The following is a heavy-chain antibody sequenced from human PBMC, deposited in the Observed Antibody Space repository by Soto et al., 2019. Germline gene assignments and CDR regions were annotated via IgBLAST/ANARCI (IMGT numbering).Heavy chain of an antibody. Sequence: QVQLQESGPGLVKPSETLSLTCTVSGGSVSSGSYYWSWIRQPPGKGLEWIGYIYYSGSTNYNPSLKSRVTISVDTSKNQFSLKLSSVTAADTAVYYCARVEQYYDFWSGYYTFDYWGQGTLVTVSS. CDR1: GGSVSSGSYY. J-gene: IGHJ4*02. V-gene: IGHV4-61*01. CDR2: IYYSGST. D-gene: IGHD3-3*01. CDR3: ARVEQYYDFWSGYYTFDY.